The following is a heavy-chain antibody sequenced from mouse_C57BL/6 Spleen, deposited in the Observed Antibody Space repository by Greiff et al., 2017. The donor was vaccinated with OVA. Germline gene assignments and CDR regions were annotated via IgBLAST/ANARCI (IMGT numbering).Heavy chain of an antibody. V-gene: IGHV1-39*01. D-gene: IGHD1-1*01. CDR2: INPNYGTT. Sequence: EVQLVESGPELVKPGASVKISCKASGYSFTDYNMNWVKQSNGKSLEWIGVINPNYGTTSYNQKFKGKATLTVDQSSSTAYMQLNSLTSEDSAVYYCARGITTVVAPRAMDYWGQGTSVTVSS. CDR3: ARGITTVVAPRAMDY. CDR1: GYSFTDYN. J-gene: IGHJ4*01.